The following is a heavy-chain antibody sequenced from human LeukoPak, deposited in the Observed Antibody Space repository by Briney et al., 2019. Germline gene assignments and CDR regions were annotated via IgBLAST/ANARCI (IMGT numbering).Heavy chain of an antibody. CDR2: IRYDGSNK. V-gene: IGHV3-30*02. J-gene: IGHJ4*02. CDR3: AKDSREGRPYYFDY. Sequence: PGGSLRLSCAASGFTFSSYGMHWVRQAPGKGLEWVAFIRYDGSNKYYADSVKGRFTISRDNSKNTLYLQMNSLRAEDTAVYYCAKDSREGRPYYFDYWGQGTLVTVSS. D-gene: IGHD5-24*01. CDR1: GFTFSSYG.